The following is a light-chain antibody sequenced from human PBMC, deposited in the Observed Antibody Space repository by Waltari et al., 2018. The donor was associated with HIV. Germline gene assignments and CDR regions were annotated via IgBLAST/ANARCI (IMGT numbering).Light chain of an antibody. Sequence: QSALTQPASVSGSPGQSITISCTGTSGDFGSFNYVPWYQHHPGKAPKFMIYEVSKRPSGVSNRFSGSKSGNTASLIISGLQAEDEGDYYCSSYTSSNTVVFGGGTKLTVL. V-gene: IGLV2-14*01. J-gene: IGLJ3*02. CDR1: SGDFGSFNY. CDR2: EVS. CDR3: SSYTSSNTVV.